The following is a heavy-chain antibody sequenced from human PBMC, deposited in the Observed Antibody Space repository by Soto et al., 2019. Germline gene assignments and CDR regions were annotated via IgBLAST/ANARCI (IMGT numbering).Heavy chain of an antibody. CDR2: IYPGDSDT. V-gene: IGHV5-51*01. D-gene: IGHD2-21*02. CDR3: ARHIAYCGGDCHLDAFDI. Sequence: GESLKISCKGSGYSFTSYWIGWVRQMPGKGLEWMGIIYPGDSDTRYSPSFQGQVTISADKSISTAYLQWSSLKASDTAMYYCARHIAYCGGDCHLDAFDIWGQGTMVTVSS. J-gene: IGHJ3*02. CDR1: GYSFTSYW.